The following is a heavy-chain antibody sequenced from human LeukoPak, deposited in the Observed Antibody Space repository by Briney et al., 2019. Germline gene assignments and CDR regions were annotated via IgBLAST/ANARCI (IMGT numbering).Heavy chain of an antibody. CDR3: ARVPGRYAFDF. CDR2: ISTSGSST. CDR1: GFTFSDYY. V-gene: IGHV3-11*03. J-gene: IGHJ3*01. D-gene: IGHD2-15*01. Sequence: GGSLRLSCAASGFTFSDYYMSWIRQAPGKGPEWVSYISTSGSSTNYADSVKGRFTISRDNAKNSLYLQMDRLRAEDTAVYYCARVPGRYAFDFWGQGTMVTVSS.